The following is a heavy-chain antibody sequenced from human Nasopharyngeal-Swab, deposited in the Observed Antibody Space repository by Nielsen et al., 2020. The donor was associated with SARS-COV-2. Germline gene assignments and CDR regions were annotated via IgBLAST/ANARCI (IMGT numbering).Heavy chain of an antibody. J-gene: IGHJ4*02. CDR1: GFTFSSYG. Sequence: GESLKISCAASGFTFSSYGMHWVRQASGKGLEWVAVIWYDGSNKYYADSVKGRFTISRDNSKNTLYLQMNSLRAEDTAEYYCARELAAAGTGGNWGQGTLVTVSS. D-gene: IGHD6-13*01. CDR3: ARELAAAGTGGN. V-gene: IGHV3-33*01. CDR2: IWYDGSNK.